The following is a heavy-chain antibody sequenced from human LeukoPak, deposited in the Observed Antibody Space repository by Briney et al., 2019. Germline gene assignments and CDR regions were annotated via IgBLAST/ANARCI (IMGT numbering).Heavy chain of an antibody. J-gene: IGHJ4*02. CDR2: ISGSGRNI. V-gene: IGHV3-48*03. CDR3: AATYYYDGSGDY. Sequence: PGGSLRLSCAASGFTFSSYEMNWVRQAPGKGLEWVSYISGSGRNIYYADSVKGRFTTSRDNAKNSLYLLMNSLRTEDTAVYYCAATYYYDGSGDYWGQGTLVTVSS. CDR1: GFTFSSYE. D-gene: IGHD3-22*01.